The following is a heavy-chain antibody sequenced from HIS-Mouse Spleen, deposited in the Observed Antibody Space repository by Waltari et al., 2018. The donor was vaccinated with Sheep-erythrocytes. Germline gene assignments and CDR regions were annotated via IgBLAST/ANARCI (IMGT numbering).Heavy chain of an antibody. V-gene: IGHV3-23*01. D-gene: IGHD7-27*01. Sequence: EVQLLESGGGLVQPGGSLRLSCAASGFTFSSYAMSWVRQAPGTGLEWVSAISGSGGSTYYADSVKGRFTISRDNSKNTLYLQMTSLRAEDTAVYYCAKRRTGDGGLDYWGQGTLVTVSS. CDR3: AKRRTGDGGLDY. CDR2: ISGSGGST. CDR1: GFTFSSYA. J-gene: IGHJ4*02.